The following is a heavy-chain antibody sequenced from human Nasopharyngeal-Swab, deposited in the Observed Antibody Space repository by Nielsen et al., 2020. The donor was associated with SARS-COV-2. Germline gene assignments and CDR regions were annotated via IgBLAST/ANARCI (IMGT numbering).Heavy chain of an antibody. CDR3: ATYGYGSYYYYYMDV. CDR1: GGSISSSSYY. J-gene: IGHJ6*03. V-gene: IGHV4-39*01. D-gene: IGHD5-18*01. Sequence: SETLSLTCTVSGGSISSSSYYWGWIRQPPGKGLEWIGSIYYSGSTYYNPSLKSRVTISVDTSKNQFSLKLSSVTAADTAVYYCATYGYGSYYYYYMDVWGKGTTGTVS. CDR2: IYYSGST.